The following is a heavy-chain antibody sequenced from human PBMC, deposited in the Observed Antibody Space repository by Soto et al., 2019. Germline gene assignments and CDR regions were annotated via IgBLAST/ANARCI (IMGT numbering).Heavy chain of an antibody. CDR2: LYEGGST. Sequence: QVQLQESGPGLVKPSETLSLTCTVSGDSISTVYYCWSWIRQSPDKGLEWIGHLYEGGSTYSNPSITARAAISLDTSKTQSSLKLNSVIAADTAVYYCTRGPSGDTVDYWGQGTLVTVSS. CDR3: TRGPSGDTVDY. J-gene: IGHJ4*02. V-gene: IGHV4-30-4*01. CDR1: GDSISTVYYC. D-gene: IGHD7-27*01.